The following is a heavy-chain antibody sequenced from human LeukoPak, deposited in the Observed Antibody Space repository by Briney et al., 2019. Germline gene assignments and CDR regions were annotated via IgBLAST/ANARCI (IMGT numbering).Heavy chain of an antibody. CDR1: GYSISTVSY. CDR2: SYHSGSA. V-gene: IGHV4-38-2*02. J-gene: IGHJ4*02. D-gene: IGHD2-15*01. CDR3: ARYSRGHPNYFFDY. Sequence: SETLSLTCTVSGYSISTVSYWGWFRQAPGKGLEWIANSYHSGSAYYIPSLKSRLTISIDASRNQFSLGLASVTAADTAVYYCARYSRGHPNYFFDYWGQGTLVTVSS.